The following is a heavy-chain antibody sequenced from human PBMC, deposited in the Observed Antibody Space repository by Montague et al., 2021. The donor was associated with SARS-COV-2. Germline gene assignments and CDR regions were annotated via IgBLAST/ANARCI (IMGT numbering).Heavy chain of an antibody. Sequence: SETLSLTCTVSGGSISSYYWSWIRQPPGKGLEWIGYIYYSGSTNYNPSLKSPVTISVDTSKNQFSLKLSCVTAADTAVYYCARGDVEMATIKSGGPFYHFDYWGQGTLVTVSS. J-gene: IGHJ4*02. D-gene: IGHD5-24*01. CDR2: IYYSGST. CDR1: GGSISSYY. V-gene: IGHV4-59*13. CDR3: ARGDVEMATIKSGGPFYHFDY.